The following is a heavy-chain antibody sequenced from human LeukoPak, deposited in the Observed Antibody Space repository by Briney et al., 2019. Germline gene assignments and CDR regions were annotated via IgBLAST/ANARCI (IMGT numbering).Heavy chain of an antibody. CDR1: GGSISSYY. J-gene: IGHJ6*02. V-gene: IGHV4-59*08. Sequence: SETLSLTCTVSGGSISSYYWSWIRQPPGKGLEWIGYIYYSGSTNANPSLKSRVTLSVDTSKNQFSLRLGSVTAADTAVYYCARHSTLYFYYGMDVWGQGTTVTVSS. CDR2: IYYSGST. CDR3: ARHSTLYFYYGMDV.